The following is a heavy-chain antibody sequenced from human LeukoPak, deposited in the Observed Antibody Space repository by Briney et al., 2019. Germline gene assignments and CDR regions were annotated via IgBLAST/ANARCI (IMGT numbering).Heavy chain of an antibody. J-gene: IGHJ4*02. D-gene: IGHD1-7*01. Sequence: GGSLRLSCAASGFTFSAYWMHWVRQAPGKGLVWVSRIKSDGSDTSYADSVKGRFTISRDNAKNTLYLQMNSLRVEDTAVYYCAKDRTTAFDYWGQGTLVTVSS. V-gene: IGHV3-74*01. CDR3: AKDRTTAFDY. CDR2: IKSDGSDT. CDR1: GFTFSAYW.